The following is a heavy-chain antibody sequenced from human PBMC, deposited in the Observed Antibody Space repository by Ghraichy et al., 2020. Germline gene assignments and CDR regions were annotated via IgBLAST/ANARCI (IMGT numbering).Heavy chain of an antibody. Sequence: SQTLSLTCAVYGGSFSGYYWSWIRQPPGKGLEWIGEINHSGSTNYNPSLKSRVTISVDTSKNQFSLKLSSVTAADTAVYYCARGRGSFDYWGQGTLVTVSS. J-gene: IGHJ4*02. CDR3: ARGRGSFDY. CDR2: INHSGST. V-gene: IGHV4-34*01. D-gene: IGHD3-10*01. CDR1: GGSFSGYY.